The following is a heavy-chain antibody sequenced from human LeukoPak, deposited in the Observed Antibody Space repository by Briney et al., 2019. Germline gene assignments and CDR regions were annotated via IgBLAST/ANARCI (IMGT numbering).Heavy chain of an antibody. V-gene: IGHV4-34*01. Sequence: PAETLSLTCAVYGGSLSNYHWNWIRQPPGKGLEWIGEINHSGSTNYNPSLKSRVTISVDTSKKQFSLKLTSVTAADTAVYYCARIPNTDRIWFDPWGQGTLVTVSS. CDR1: GGSLSNYH. CDR3: ARIPNTDRIWFDP. D-gene: IGHD5-18*01. J-gene: IGHJ5*02. CDR2: INHSGST.